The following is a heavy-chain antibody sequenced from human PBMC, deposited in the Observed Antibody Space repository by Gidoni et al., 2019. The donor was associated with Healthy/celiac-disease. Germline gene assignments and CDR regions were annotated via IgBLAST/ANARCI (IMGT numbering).Heavy chain of an antibody. J-gene: IGHJ4*02. Sequence: QLQLQESGPGLVKPAETLSLTCTVSGGSISSSSYYWGWIRQPPGKGLEWIGSIYYSGSTYYNPSLKSRVTISVDTSKNQFSLKLSSVTAADTAVYYCARQGMTTVTPFDYWGQGTLVTVSS. CDR3: ARQGMTTVTPFDY. CDR2: IYYSGST. V-gene: IGHV4-39*01. CDR1: GGSISSSSYY. D-gene: IGHD4-17*01.